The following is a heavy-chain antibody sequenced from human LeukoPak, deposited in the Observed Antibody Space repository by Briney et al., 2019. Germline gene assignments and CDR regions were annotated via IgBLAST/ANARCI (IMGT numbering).Heavy chain of an antibody. D-gene: IGHD3-10*01. V-gene: IGHV4-61*02. CDR1: GGSISSGSYY. J-gene: IGHJ4*01. Sequence: PSQTLSLTCTVSGGSISSGSYYWSWIRQPAGKGLEWIGRIYTSGSTNYNPSLKSRVTISVDTSKNQFSLKLSSVTAADTAVYYCARPRVRGVIIRGFDYWGQGTLVTVSS. CDR2: IYTSGST. CDR3: ARPRVRGVIIRGFDY.